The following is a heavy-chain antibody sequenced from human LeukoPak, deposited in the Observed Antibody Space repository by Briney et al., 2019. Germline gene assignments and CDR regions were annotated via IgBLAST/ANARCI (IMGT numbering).Heavy chain of an antibody. CDR1: GFTFSSYA. Sequence: GGSLRLSCAASGFTFSSYAMSWVRQAPGKGLEWVSAISGSGGSTYYADSVKGRFTISRDNSKNTLYLQMNSLRAEDTAVYYRAKDLAEYYGSGSTTIDYWGQGTLVTVSS. J-gene: IGHJ4*02. D-gene: IGHD3-10*01. V-gene: IGHV3-23*01. CDR3: AKDLAEYYGSGSTTIDY. CDR2: ISGSGGST.